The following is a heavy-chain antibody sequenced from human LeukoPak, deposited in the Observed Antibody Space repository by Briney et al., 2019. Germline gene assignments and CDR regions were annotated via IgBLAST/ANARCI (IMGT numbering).Heavy chain of an antibody. Sequence: ASVKVSCKDSGYTFTSYAMHWVRQAPGQRLEWMGWINVGNGNTKYSQKFQGRVTITRDTSASTAYMELSSLRSEDTAIYYCARDYSGNSFFDYWGQGTLVTVSS. D-gene: IGHD4-23*01. CDR1: GYTFTSYA. V-gene: IGHV1-3*01. CDR3: ARDYSGNSFFDY. J-gene: IGHJ4*02. CDR2: INVGNGNT.